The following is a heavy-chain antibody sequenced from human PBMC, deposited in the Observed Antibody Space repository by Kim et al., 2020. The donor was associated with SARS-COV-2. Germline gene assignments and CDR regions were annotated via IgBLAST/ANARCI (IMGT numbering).Heavy chain of an antibody. Sequence: SETLSLTCTVSGGSISSSSYYWGWIRQPPGKGLEWIGSIYYSGSTYYNPSLKSRVTISVDTSKNQFSLKLSSVTAADTAVYYCARSIVATDWADYFDYWGQGTLVTVSS. J-gene: IGHJ4*02. V-gene: IGHV4-39*07. D-gene: IGHD5-12*01. CDR3: ARSIVATDWADYFDY. CDR2: IYYSGST. CDR1: GGSISSSSYY.